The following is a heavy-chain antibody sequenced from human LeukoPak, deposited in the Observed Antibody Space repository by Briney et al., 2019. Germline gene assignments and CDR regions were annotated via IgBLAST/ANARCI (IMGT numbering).Heavy chain of an antibody. CDR1: GYTYSSHQ. J-gene: IGHJ4*02. CDR2: INNDGRNT. CDR3: AKDRNSGYSYGYVVY. Sequence: QTGGSLRLFCAASGYTYSSHQKHWLRHAPGKGVMWVSHINNDGRNTHYPDSVKGRFTISRDNAKNTLYLQMHSLSAEDTAVYYCAKDRNSGYSYGYVVYWGQGTLVTVSS. V-gene: IGHV3-74*01. D-gene: IGHD5-18*01.